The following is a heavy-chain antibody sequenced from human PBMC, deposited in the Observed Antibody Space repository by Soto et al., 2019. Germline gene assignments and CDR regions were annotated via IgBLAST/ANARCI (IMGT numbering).Heavy chain of an antibody. V-gene: IGHV4-39*01. CDR2: IYFTGNT. CDR3: AGQTFTIAAASYGRSNWFDP. D-gene: IGHD6-25*01. CDR1: GGSITSSSHF. J-gene: IGHJ5*02. Sequence: SETLSLTCSASGGSITSSSHFWGWVRQPPGKGLEWIGTIYFTGNTYYTPSLKSQLTMSIDTSKNEFSLRLNSVTAADTAVYYCAGQTFTIAAASYGRSNWFDPWGPGTLVTVSS.